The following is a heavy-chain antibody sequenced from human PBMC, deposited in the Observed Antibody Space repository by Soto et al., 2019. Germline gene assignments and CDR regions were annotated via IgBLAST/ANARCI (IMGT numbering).Heavy chain of an antibody. CDR2: IWYDGSNK. CDR3: ARDPTYYYDSSGYYYKGLDY. J-gene: IGHJ4*02. Sequence: QVQLVESGGGVVQPGRSLRLSCAASGFTFSSYGMHWVRQAPGKGLEGVAVIWYDGSNKYYADSVKGRFTISRDNSKNTLYLQMNSLRAEDTAVYYCARDPTYYYDSSGYYYKGLDYWGQGTLVTVSS. V-gene: IGHV3-33*01. D-gene: IGHD3-22*01. CDR1: GFTFSSYG.